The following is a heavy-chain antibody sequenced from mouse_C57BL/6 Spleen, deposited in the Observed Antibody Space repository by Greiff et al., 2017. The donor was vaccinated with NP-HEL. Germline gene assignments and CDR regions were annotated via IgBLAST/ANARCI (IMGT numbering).Heavy chain of an antibody. V-gene: IGHV1-50*01. CDR3: ARRTTTVVATVDY. CDR2: IDPSDSYT. CDR1: GYTFTSYW. Sequence: QVQLKQPGAELVKPGASVKLSCKASGYTFTSYWMQWVKQRPGQGLEWIGEIDPSDSYTNYNQKFKGKATLTVDTSSSTAYMQLSSLTSEDSAVYYCARRTTTVVATVDYWGQGTTLTVSS. D-gene: IGHD1-1*01. J-gene: IGHJ2*01.